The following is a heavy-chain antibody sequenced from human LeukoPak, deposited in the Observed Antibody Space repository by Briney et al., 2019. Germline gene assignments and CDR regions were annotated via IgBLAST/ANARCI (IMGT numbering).Heavy chain of an antibody. CDR2: ICYSGST. D-gene: IGHD4-11*01. CDR3: ARKTALSGNYGWFVP. J-gene: IGHJ5*02. CDR1: GASISSYY. V-gene: IGHV4-59*01. Sequence: SETLSLTCTVSGASISSYYWSWIRQPPGGGLQWVGYICYSGSTNNNPSLKSLVSMSVDPSKNQFSLKRISVTAADTAVYYCARKTALSGNYGWFVPWGQGPLVTVSS.